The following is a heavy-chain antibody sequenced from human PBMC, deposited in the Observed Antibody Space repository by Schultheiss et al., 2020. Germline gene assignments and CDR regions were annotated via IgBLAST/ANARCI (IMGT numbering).Heavy chain of an antibody. CDR3: ARDHYYYDSSGYYYYGMDV. CDR1: GFTFSSYA. V-gene: IGHV3-30*04. CDR2: ISYDGSNK. Sequence: GESLKISCAAAGFTFSSYAMHWVRQAPGKGLEWVAVISYDGSNKYYADSVKGRFTISRDNSKNTLYLQMNSLRAEDTAVYYCARDHYYYDSSGYYYYGMDVWGQGTTVTVSS. J-gene: IGHJ6*02. D-gene: IGHD3-22*01.